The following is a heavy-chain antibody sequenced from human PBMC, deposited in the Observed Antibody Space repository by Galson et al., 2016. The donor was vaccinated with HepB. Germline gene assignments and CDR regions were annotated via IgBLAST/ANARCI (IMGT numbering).Heavy chain of an antibody. CDR3: AGYGGNSV. V-gene: IGHV3-53*01. CDR1: GFTVSDNH. J-gene: IGHJ4*01. D-gene: IGHD4-23*01. CDR2: IFGRGNT. Sequence: SLRLSCAAAGFTVSDNHVTWIRQAPGKGLECVSVIFGRGNTYYADSVEGRFTVSRDNARNTVYLQMNSLRTEDTAVYYCAGYGGNSVWGHGTLVTVSS.